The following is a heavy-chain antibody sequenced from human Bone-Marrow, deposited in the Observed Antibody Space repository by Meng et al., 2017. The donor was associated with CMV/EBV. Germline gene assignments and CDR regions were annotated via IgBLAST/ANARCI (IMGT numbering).Heavy chain of an antibody. CDR1: GGTFSSYA. J-gene: IGHJ4*02. Sequence: SVKVSCKASGGTFSSYAISWVRQAPGQGLEWMGGIIPIFGTANYAQKFQGRVTITTDESTSTAYMELSSLRSEDTAVYYCARDGGYSYGVGKDWGQGPLVTVSS. CDR2: IIPIFGTA. V-gene: IGHV1-69*05. D-gene: IGHD5-18*01. CDR3: ARDGGYSYGVGKD.